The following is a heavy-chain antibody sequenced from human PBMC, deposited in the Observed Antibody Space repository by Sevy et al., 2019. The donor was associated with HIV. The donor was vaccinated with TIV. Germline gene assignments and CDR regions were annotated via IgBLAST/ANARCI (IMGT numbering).Heavy chain of an antibody. D-gene: IGHD4-17*01. V-gene: IGHV4-39*01. J-gene: IGHJ3*02. Sequence: SETLSLTCTVSGGSISSSSYYWGWIRQPPGKGLEWIGSIYYSGSTYYNPSLKSRVTISVDTSKNQFSLKLSSVTAADTAVYYCVRPPTVEHHDAFDIRGQGTMVTVSS. CDR1: GGSISSSSYY. CDR3: VRPPTVEHHDAFDI. CDR2: IYYSGST.